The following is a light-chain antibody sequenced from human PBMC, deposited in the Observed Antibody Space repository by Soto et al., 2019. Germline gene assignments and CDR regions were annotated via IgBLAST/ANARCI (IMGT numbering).Light chain of an antibody. Sequence: EIVLTQSPGTLSLSPGERATLSCRASQSVSNNYLAWYQQKPGQAPRLLIYGASNRATGIPDRFSGSGSGTDFTRTISRLEPEEFAVYYWQQYGSSGVFGQGTKVEIK. CDR3: QQYGSSGV. J-gene: IGKJ1*01. V-gene: IGKV3-20*01. CDR1: QSVSNNY. CDR2: GAS.